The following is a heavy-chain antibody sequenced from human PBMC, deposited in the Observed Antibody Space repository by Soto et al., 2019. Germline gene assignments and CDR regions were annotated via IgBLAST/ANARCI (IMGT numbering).Heavy chain of an antibody. Sequence: PGESLKISCEGSGYTFTSYYITWARQLPGKGLEWMGRIDPSDSYTTYSPSFQGHVTISADKSISTAYLQWSSLKASDTAMYYCARLESSPPPGGYYYSSGRAVWGKGTPVPAS. V-gene: IGHV5-10-1*01. D-gene: IGHD1-1*01. CDR2: IDPSDSYT. J-gene: IGHJ6*04. CDR1: GYTFTSYY. CDR3: ARLESSPPPGGYYYSSGRAV.